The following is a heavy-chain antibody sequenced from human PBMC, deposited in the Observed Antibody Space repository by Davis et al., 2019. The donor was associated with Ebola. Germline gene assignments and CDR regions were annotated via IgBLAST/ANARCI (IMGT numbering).Heavy chain of an antibody. V-gene: IGHV1-46*01. CDR1: GYTFTNYY. Sequence: AASVKVSCKASGYTFTNYYMHWVRQAPGQGLEWMGMINPNDGRTIYAQKFQGRVTMIRDTSTSTVYMELSSLRSEDTAVYYCARGTCNGGNCYEVEYGGSMDVWGTGTTVTVSS. D-gene: IGHD2-15*01. CDR2: INPNDGRT. J-gene: IGHJ6*04. CDR3: ARGTCNGGNCYEVEYGGSMDV.